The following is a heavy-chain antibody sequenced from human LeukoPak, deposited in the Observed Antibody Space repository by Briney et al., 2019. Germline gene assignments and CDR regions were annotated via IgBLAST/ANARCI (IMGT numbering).Heavy chain of an antibody. CDR3: AKTIDSGYEFLEY. Sequence: PGGSLRLSCAASGFTFSSYAMHWVRQAPGKGLEWVAVISYDGSNKYYADSVKGRFTISRDNSKDTLYLQMNSLRAEDTAVYYCAKTIDSGYEFLEYWGQGTRVTVSS. D-gene: IGHD5-12*01. J-gene: IGHJ4*02. V-gene: IGHV3-30-3*02. CDR1: GFTFSSYA. CDR2: ISYDGSNK.